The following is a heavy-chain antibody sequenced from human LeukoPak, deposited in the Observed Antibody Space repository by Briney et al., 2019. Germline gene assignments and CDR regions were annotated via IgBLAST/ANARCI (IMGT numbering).Heavy chain of an antibody. V-gene: IGHV1-8*01. J-gene: IGHJ5*02. D-gene: IGHD3-10*01. CDR2: MNPNSGNT. Sequence: ASVKVSCKASGYTFTSYDINWVRQATGQGLEWMGWMNPNSGNTGYAQKFQGRVNMTRNTSISTAYMELSSLRSEDTAVYYCARELRERRLNYYGSGSYYNLPWFWFDPWGQGTLVTVSS. CDR1: GYTFTSYD. CDR3: ARELRERRLNYYGSGSYYNLPWFWFDP.